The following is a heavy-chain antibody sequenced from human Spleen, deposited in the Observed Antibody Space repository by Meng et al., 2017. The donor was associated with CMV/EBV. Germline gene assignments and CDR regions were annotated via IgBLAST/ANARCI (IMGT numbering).Heavy chain of an antibody. V-gene: IGHV2-5*01. D-gene: IGHD4-17*01. J-gene: IGHJ4*02. Sequence: SGPTLVKPTQTLTLTCTLSGLSLSNRGVGVIWIRQPPGKALEWLALIYWSDDRRYSSSLNSRLTIAKDASKDQVVLTMTNMDPEDTATYYCAHKDYSDRYFDSWGQGTLVTVSS. CDR2: IYWSDDR. CDR3: AHKDYSDRYFDS. CDR1: GLSLSNRGVG.